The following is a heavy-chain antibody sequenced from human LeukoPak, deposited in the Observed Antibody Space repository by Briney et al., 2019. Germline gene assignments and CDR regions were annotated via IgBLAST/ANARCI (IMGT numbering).Heavy chain of an antibody. CDR1: GGSINSHF. Sequence: SETLSLTCTVSGGSINSHFWIWIRQPPGKGLEWIGYVFYTGSTTYNPSLRGRVTISLDTSKNQFSLNLNSVTAADTAVYYCARGHSSGYYYNWYFDLWGRGTLVTVSS. V-gene: IGHV4-59*11. CDR3: ARGHSSGYYYNWYFDL. D-gene: IGHD3-22*01. CDR2: VFYTGST. J-gene: IGHJ2*01.